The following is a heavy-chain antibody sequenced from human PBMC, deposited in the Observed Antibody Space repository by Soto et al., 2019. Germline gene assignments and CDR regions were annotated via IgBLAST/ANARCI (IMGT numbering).Heavy chain of an antibody. V-gene: IGHV3-23*01. CDR2: ISGSGGST. J-gene: IGHJ1*01. Sequence: GGSLRLSCAASGFTFSSYAMSWVRQAPGKGLEWVSAISGSGGSTYYADSVKGRFTISRDNSKNTLYLQMNSLRAEDTAVYYCATSSQNKYYYDSSGYTSAEYFQHWGQGTLVTVSS. CDR3: ATSSQNKYYYDSSGYTSAEYFQH. D-gene: IGHD3-22*01. CDR1: GFTFSSYA.